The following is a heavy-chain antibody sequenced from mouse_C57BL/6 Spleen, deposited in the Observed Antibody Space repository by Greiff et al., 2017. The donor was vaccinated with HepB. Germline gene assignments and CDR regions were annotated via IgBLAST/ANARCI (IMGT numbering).Heavy chain of an antibody. Sequence: QVQLQQSGPELVKPGASVKISCKASGYAFSSSWMNWVKQRPGKGLEWIGRIYPGDGDTNYNGKFKGKATLTADKSSSTAYMQLSSLTSEDSAVYFCARWSTTVVENFDYWGQGTTLTVSS. CDR1: GYAFSSSW. CDR2: IYPGDGDT. J-gene: IGHJ2*01. D-gene: IGHD1-1*01. V-gene: IGHV1-82*01. CDR3: ARWSTTVVENFDY.